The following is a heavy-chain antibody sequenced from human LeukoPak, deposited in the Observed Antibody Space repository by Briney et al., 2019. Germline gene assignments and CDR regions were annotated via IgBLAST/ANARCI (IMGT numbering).Heavy chain of an antibody. Sequence: GGSLRLSCATSGFTFSNAWMNWVRQAPGKGLEWVGRIRSNSDGGTIDYAVPVKGRFALSRDDSKNTLYLQMNSLQTEDTAVYYCATDFCDTTWGQGTLVTVSS. D-gene: IGHD2-2*01. CDR1: GFTFSNAW. CDR2: IRSNSDGGTI. CDR3: ATDFCDTT. V-gene: IGHV3-15*07. J-gene: IGHJ5*02.